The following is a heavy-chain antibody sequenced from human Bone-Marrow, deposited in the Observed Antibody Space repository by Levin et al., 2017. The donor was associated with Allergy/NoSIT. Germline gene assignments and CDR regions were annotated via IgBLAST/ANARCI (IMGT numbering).Heavy chain of an antibody. J-gene: IGHJ4*02. CDR2: IHYRGST. CDR1: GASISGSTHY. CDR3: AGDTSTLYGHFDY. V-gene: IGHV4-39*07. Sequence: PSETLSLTCTVSGASISGSTHYWGWIRQPPGKGLEWIGNIHYRGSTYYSPSLKSRVAISVDTSKNEFSLRLSSVTAADTAVYYCAGDTSTLYGHFDYWGQGSPVSVSS. D-gene: IGHD2-8*01.